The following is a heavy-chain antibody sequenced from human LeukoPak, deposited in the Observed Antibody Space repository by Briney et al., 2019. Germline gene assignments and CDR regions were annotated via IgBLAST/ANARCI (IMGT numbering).Heavy chain of an antibody. CDR1: GFTFSSYA. CDR2: ISGSGGST. D-gene: IGHD1-1*01. CDR3: AKDDDYYYYYGMDV. Sequence: GGSLRLSRAASGFTFSSYAMSWVRQAPGKGLEWVSAISGSGGSTYYADSVEGRFTISRDNSKNTLYLQMNSLRAEDTAVYYCAKDDDYYYYYGMDVWGQGTTVTVSS. V-gene: IGHV3-23*01. J-gene: IGHJ6*02.